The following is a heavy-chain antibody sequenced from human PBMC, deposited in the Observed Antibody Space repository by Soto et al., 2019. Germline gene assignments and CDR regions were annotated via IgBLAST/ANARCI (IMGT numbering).Heavy chain of an antibody. CDR3: ANGSGSYFDY. V-gene: IGHV3-30*18. Sequence: GGSLRLSCAASGFTFSSYGMHWVRQAPGKGLEWVAVISYDGSNKYYADSVKGRFTISRDNSKNTLYLQMNSLRAEDTAVYYCANGSGSYFDYWGQGTLVTVSS. J-gene: IGHJ4*02. D-gene: IGHD1-26*01. CDR1: GFTFSSYG. CDR2: ISYDGSNK.